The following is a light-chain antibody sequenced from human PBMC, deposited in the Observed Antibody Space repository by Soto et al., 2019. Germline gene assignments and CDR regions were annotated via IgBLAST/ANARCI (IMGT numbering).Light chain of an antibody. J-gene: IGKJ5*01. CDR2: GAS. V-gene: IGKV3-15*01. Sequence: KSPDTLSLSSGERVTLSRTASHSVSSHVAWYQQKPGQAPRLLLYGASTRATSIPARFSGSGGGTDFTLTISSVQSEDFAVYFSQQYKNWPLFGQGGRPEIK. CDR1: HSVSSH. CDR3: QQYKNWPL.